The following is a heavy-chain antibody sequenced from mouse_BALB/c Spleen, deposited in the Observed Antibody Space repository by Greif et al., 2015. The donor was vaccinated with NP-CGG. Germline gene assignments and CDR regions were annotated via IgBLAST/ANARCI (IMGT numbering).Heavy chain of an antibody. J-gene: IGHJ3*01. V-gene: IGHV5-6-3*01. CDR1: GFTFSSYG. CDR3: ARVYGNYKFAY. D-gene: IGHD2-1*01. CDR2: INSNGGST. Sequence: EVQVVESGGGLVQPGGSLKLSCAASGFTFSSYGMSWVRQTPDKRLELVATINSNGGSTYYPDSVKGRFTISRDNAKNTLYLQMSSLKSEDTAMYYCARVYGNYKFAYWGQGTLVTVSA.